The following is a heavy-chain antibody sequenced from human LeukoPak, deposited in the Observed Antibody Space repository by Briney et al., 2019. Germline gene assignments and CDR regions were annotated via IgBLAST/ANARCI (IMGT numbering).Heavy chain of an antibody. CDR1: GGSISSSSYY. J-gene: IGHJ4*02. Sequence: PSETLSLTCTVSGGSISSSSYYWGWIRQPPGKGLEWIGSIYYSGSTYYNPSLKSRVTISVDTSKNQFSLKLSSVTAADTAVYYCARSCSGWYWWATDYWGQGTLVTVSS. V-gene: IGHV4-39*01. CDR3: ARSCSGWYWWATDY. CDR2: IYYSGST. D-gene: IGHD6-19*01.